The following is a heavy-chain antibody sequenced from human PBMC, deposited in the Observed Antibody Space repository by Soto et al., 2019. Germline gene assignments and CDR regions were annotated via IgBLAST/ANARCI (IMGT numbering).Heavy chain of an antibody. J-gene: IGHJ6*02. D-gene: IGHD2-15*01. CDR3: AHELSGYYYVMDV. CDR2: IYWNGNE. Sequence: QITLRESGPTLVKPTQTLTLNCTFSGFSLTTSGVGVGWFRQPPGQGLQWLALIYWNGNERYSPSLNNRVIVTKDTSKNQVILTMTNVDPVDTATYYCAHELSGYYYVMDVWGQGTNVTVSS. V-gene: IGHV2-5*01. CDR1: GFSLTTSGVG.